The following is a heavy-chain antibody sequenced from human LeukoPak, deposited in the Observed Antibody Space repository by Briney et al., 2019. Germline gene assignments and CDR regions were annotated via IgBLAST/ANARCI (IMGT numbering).Heavy chain of an antibody. J-gene: IGHJ4*02. CDR3: AKDLTYYYDTTGYNC. D-gene: IGHD3-22*01. CDR1: GFPFSDYV. V-gene: IGHV3-30*02. CDR2: IRYDGNNK. Sequence: GGSLRLSCAASGFPFSDYVMHWVRQAPGKGLEWVSVIRYDGNNKYYADSVKGRFTISRDNPKNTLHLHMNSLRAEDTAVYYCAKDLTYYYDTTGYNCWGQGTLVTVSS.